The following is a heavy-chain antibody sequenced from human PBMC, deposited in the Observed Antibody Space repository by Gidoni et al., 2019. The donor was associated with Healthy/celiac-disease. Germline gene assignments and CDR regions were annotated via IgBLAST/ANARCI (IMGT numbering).Heavy chain of an antibody. Sequence: QVQLVQSGAEVKKPGASVTVSCKASGYTFTSYDINWVRQATGQGLEWMGWMNPNSGNTGYAQKFQGRVTMTRNTSISTAYMELSSLRSEDTAVYYCAREPFWSGYPYYYYGMDVWGQGTTVTVSS. V-gene: IGHV1-8*01. CDR2: MNPNSGNT. J-gene: IGHJ6*02. CDR1: GYTFTSYD. CDR3: AREPFWSGYPYYYYGMDV. D-gene: IGHD3-3*01.